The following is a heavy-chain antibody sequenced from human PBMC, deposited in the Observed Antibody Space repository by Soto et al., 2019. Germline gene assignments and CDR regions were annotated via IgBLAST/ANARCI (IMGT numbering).Heavy chain of an antibody. CDR1: GFTVTNNY. CDR3: AREVDAFDI. J-gene: IGHJ3*02. Sequence: EVQLVESGGGLIQPGGSLRLSCAASGFTVTNNYMSWVRQAPGKGLEWVSVIYSGSNAYYADSVKGRFTISRDNSKNTLYLQMNSLRAEDTAVYYCAREVDAFDIWGQGTMVTVSS. V-gene: IGHV3-53*01. CDR2: IYSGSNA.